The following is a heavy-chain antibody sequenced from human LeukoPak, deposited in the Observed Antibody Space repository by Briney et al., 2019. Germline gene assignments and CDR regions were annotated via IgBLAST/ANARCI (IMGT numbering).Heavy chain of an antibody. Sequence: GGSLRLSCAASGFTFSSYWMSWVRQAPGKGLEWVANIKQDGSEKYYVDSVKGRFTISRDNAKNSLYLQMNSLGAEDTAVYYCAREVSRREAAGIDYWGQGTLVTVSS. V-gene: IGHV3-7*01. J-gene: IGHJ4*02. CDR1: GFTFSSYW. D-gene: IGHD6-13*01. CDR3: AREVSRREAAGIDY. CDR2: IKQDGSEK.